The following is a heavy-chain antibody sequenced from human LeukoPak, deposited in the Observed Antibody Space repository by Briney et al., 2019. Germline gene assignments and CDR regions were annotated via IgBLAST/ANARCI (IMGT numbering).Heavy chain of an antibody. CDR1: GGSISSYY. CDR2: IYYSGST. J-gene: IGHJ4*01. V-gene: IGHV4-59*01. D-gene: IGHD2-2*01. CDR3: ARARLHPPGGRYCSSTSCSXHYYFDY. Sequence: PSETLSLTCTVSGGSISSYYWSWIRQPPGKGLEWIGYIYYSGSTNYNPSLKSRVTISLDTSKNQFSLKLSSVTAEDTAVYYCARARLHPPGGRYCSSTSCSXHYYFDYX.